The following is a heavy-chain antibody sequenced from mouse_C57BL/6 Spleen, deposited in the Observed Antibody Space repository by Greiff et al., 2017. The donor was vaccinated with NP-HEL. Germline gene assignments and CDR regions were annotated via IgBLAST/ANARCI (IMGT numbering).Heavy chain of an antibody. V-gene: IGHV5-6*01. D-gene: IGHD1-1*01. CDR2: ISSGGSYT. J-gene: IGHJ3*01. Sequence: EVQLVESGGDLVKPGGSLKLSCAASGFTFSSYGMSWVRQTPDKRLEWVATISSGGSYTYYPDSVKGRFTISRDNAKNTLYLQMSSLKSEDTAMYYCARLYGSSYGAWFAYWGQGTLVTVSA. CDR1: GFTFSSYG. CDR3: ARLYGSSYGAWFAY.